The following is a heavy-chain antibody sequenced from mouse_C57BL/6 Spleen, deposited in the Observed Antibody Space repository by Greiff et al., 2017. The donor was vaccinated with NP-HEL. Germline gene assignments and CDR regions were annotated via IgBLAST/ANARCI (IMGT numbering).Heavy chain of an antibody. CDR1: GYTFTSYG. Sequence: QVQLKESGAELARPGASVKLSCKASGYTFTSYGISWVKQRTGQGLEWIGEIYPRSGNTYYNEKFKGKATLTADKSSSTAYMELRSLTSEDSAVYFCARSYDGYYVDYWGQGTTLTVSS. D-gene: IGHD2-3*01. CDR3: ARSYDGYYVDY. J-gene: IGHJ2*01. CDR2: IYPRSGNT. V-gene: IGHV1-81*01.